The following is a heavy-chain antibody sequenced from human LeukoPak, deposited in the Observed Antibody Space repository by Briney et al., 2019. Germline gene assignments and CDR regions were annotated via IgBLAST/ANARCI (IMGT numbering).Heavy chain of an antibody. CDR1: GFTFSSYE. CDR2: ISTSSSYI. V-gene: IGHV3-21*04. D-gene: IGHD5-24*01. Sequence: PGGSLRLSCAASGFTFSSYEMNWVRQAPGKGLEWVSSISTSSSYIYYADSVKGRFTISRDNSKNTLYLQMNSLRADDTAVYYCAKSGYNRFDYWGQGTLVTVSS. CDR3: AKSGYNRFDY. J-gene: IGHJ4*02.